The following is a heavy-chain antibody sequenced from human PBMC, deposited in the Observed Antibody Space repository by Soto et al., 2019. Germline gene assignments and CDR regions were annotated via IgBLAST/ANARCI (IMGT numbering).Heavy chain of an antibody. CDR3: AIDYYGSGSYAGN. CDR2: IWYDGSNK. Sequence: GGSLRLSCAASGFTFSTYVMPWVRQAPGKGLEWVAVIWYDGSNKYYAESVKGRFNISRDNSKNTMYLKMNRLRAEETDVYYCAIDYYGSGSYAGNWGQGTLVTVSS. J-gene: IGHJ4*02. V-gene: IGHV3-33*01. D-gene: IGHD3-10*01. CDR1: GFTFSTYV.